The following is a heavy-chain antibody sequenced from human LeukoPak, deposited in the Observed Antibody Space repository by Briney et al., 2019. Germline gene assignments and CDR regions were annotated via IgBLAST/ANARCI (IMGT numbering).Heavy chain of an antibody. CDR2: ISASSSTI. V-gene: IGHV3-48*02. CDR3: ARDRYFNFDY. Sequence: GGSLRLSCAASGFTFSTYSMNWVRQAPGKGLEWVSYISASSSTIYFADSVKGRFTISRDNAKNSLYLQMNSLRDEDTAVYYCARDRYFNFDYWGQGTLVTVSS. D-gene: IGHD2/OR15-2a*01. J-gene: IGHJ4*02. CDR1: GFTFSTYS.